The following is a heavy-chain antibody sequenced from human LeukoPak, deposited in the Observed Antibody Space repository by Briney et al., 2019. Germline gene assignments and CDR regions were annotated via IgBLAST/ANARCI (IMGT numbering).Heavy chain of an antibody. Sequence: PSETLSLTCTVSGGSISSGGYYWSWIRQHPGKGLEWIGYIYYSGSTYYNPSLKSRVTISVDTSKDQFSLKLSSVTAADTAVYYCAREEPYYYYMDVWGKGTTVTVSS. CDR1: GGSISSGGYY. CDR3: AREEPYYYYMDV. D-gene: IGHD1-14*01. J-gene: IGHJ6*03. CDR2: IYYSGST. V-gene: IGHV4-31*03.